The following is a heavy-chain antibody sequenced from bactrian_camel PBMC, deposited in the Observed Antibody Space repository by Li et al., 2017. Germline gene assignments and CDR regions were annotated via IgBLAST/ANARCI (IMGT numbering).Heavy chain of an antibody. CDR2: IYIGGSST. V-gene: IGHV3S54*01. CDR1: GHIATF. CDR3: AAGRTSTLIPVRYTI. D-gene: IGHD4*01. Sequence: HVQLVESGGGSVESGGSLRLSCAASGHIATFMGWFRRAQGKEREGIAAIYIGGSSTYYADSVKGRFTISQDSAEITVFLQMNSLKPEDTGMYYCAAGRTSTLIPVRYTIWGQGTQVTVS. J-gene: IGHJ4*01.